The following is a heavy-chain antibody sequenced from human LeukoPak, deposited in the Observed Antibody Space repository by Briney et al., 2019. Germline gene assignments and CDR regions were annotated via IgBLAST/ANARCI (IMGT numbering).Heavy chain of an antibody. J-gene: IGHJ4*02. D-gene: IGHD1-26*01. CDR2: INPNSDVA. V-gene: IGHV1-2*06. CDR3: ARWSGTYHPDPFFDY. Sequence: ASVKVSCKASGYTFTGYYMHWVRQAPGQGLEWMGRINPNSDVANYAQKFQDRVTLTRDTSISTAYMELNRLTSDDTAVYYCARWSGTYHPDPFFDYWGQGTLVTVSS. CDR1: GYTFTGYY.